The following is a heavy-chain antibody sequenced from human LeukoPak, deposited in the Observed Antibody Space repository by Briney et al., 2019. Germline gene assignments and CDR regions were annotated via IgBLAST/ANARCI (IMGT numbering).Heavy chain of an antibody. J-gene: IGHJ3*02. D-gene: IGHD3-22*01. CDR3: AKSIGITMIVVVTNAFDI. Sequence: PGGSLRLSCAASGFTVSSNYMSWVRQAPGKGLEWVSVIYSGGSTYYADSVKGRFTISRDNSKNTLYLQMNSLRAEDTAVYYCAKSIGITMIVVVTNAFDIWGQGTMVTVSS. CDR2: IYSGGST. CDR1: GFTVSSNY. V-gene: IGHV3-53*01.